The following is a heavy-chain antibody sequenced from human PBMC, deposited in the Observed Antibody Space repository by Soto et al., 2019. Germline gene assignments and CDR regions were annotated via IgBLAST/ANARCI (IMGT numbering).Heavy chain of an antibody. D-gene: IGHD3-9*01. Sequence: PSETLSLTCAVYGGSFSGYYGSWIRQPPGKGLEWIGEINHSGSTNYNPSLKSRATISVDTSKNQFSLKLSSVTAADTAVYYCASHRRYPILTGYYTYWGQGTLVTVSS. J-gene: IGHJ4*02. CDR3: ASHRRYPILTGYYTY. CDR1: GGSFSGYY. CDR2: INHSGST. V-gene: IGHV4-34*01.